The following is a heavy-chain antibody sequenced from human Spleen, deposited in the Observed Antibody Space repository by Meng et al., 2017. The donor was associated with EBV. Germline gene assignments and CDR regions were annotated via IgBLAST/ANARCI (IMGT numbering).Heavy chain of an antibody. V-gene: IGHV7-4-1*02. D-gene: IGHD3-22*01. CDR2: INSNTGNP. CDR1: RNTFSNYD. CDR3: ARALYFDRRGYFGF. J-gene: IGHJ4*02. Sequence: QGQLVQSGSEFKGPGDSVKLSCKASRNTFSNYDVNWVRQAPGQGPEWMGWINSNTGNPTYAPAFRGRFVFSLDTSVSTAFLQITSLKTEDTAVYYCARALYFDRRGYFGFWGQGSLVTVSS.